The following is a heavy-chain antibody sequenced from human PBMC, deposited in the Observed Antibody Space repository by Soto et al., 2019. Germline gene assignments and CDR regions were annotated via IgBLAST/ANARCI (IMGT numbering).Heavy chain of an antibody. J-gene: IGHJ4*02. Sequence: QVQLVESGGGVVQPGRSLRLSCVVSGVTFSTYGMHWVRQPPGKGLGWVALIWYDGSTKNYADSVKGRFTISRDNSKNRLDLQMDSMRDEDTAMYYCAGGDSSDHFHNWGRGTLVAVSS. V-gene: IGHV3-33*01. CDR1: GVTFSTYG. CDR2: IWYDGSTK. CDR3: AGGDSSDHFHN. D-gene: IGHD2-15*01.